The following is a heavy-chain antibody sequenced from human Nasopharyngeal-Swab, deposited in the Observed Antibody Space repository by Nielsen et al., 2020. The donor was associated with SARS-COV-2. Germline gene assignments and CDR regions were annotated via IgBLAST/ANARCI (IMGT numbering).Heavy chain of an antibody. D-gene: IGHD3-22*01. CDR2: IKQDGSEK. CDR3: AREDYYDSSGLSNYYYGMDV. Sequence: GESLKISCAASGFTFSSYLMSWVRQAPGKGLEWVANIKQDGSEKYYVDSVKGRFTISRDNAKNSLYLQMNSLRAEDTAVYYCAREDYYDSSGLSNYYYGMDVWGQGTTVTVSS. CDR1: GFTFSSYL. J-gene: IGHJ6*02. V-gene: IGHV3-7*01.